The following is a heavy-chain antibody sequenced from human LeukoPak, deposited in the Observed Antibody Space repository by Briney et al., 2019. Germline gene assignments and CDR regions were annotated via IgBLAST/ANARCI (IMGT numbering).Heavy chain of an antibody. V-gene: IGHV4-59*11. Sequence: SETLSLTCAVYGGSFSGHYWSWIRQPPGKGLEWVGYIYYSGTTNYNPSLKSRVTISVDTSKNQFSLKLSSVTAADTAVYYCARGVYIAAAQYGYWGQGTLVTVSS. CDR3: ARGVYIAAAQYGY. CDR1: GGSFSGHY. D-gene: IGHD6-13*01. J-gene: IGHJ4*02. CDR2: IYYSGTT.